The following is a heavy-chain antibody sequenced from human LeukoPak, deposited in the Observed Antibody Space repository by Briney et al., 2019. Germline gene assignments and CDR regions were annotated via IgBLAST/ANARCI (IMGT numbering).Heavy chain of an antibody. CDR3: ARDGYYYGSGSYWEDYYYYMDV. CDR1: GFTFSSYW. V-gene: IGHV3-7*01. Sequence: GGSLRLSCAASGFTFSSYWMSWVRQAPGKGLEWAANIKQDGSEKYYVDSVKGRFTISRDNAKNSLYLQMNSLRAEDTAVYYCARDGYYYGSGSYWEDYYYYMDVWGKGTTVTISS. D-gene: IGHD3-10*01. J-gene: IGHJ6*03. CDR2: IKQDGSEK.